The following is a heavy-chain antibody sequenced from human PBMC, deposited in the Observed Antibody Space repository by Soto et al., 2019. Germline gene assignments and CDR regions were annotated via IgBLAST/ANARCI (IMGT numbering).Heavy chain of an antibody. J-gene: IGHJ4*02. CDR3: ASPNWPGYSNYVIGY. V-gene: IGHV3-30-3*01. CDR1: GFTFSSYA. CDR2: ISYDGSNK. Sequence: QVQLVESGGGVVQPGRSLRLSCAASGFTFSSYAMHWVRQAPGKGLEWVAVISYDGSNKYYADSVKGRFTISRDNSKNTLYLQMNSLRAEDTAVYYCASPNWPGYSNYVIGYWGQGTLVTVSS. D-gene: IGHD4-4*01.